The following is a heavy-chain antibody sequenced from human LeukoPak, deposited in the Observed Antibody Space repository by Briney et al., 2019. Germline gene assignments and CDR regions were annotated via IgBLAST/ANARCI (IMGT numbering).Heavy chain of an antibody. V-gene: IGHV4-34*01. CDR1: GGSFSGYY. D-gene: IGHD6-13*01. CDR3: ATTGEAGLAFDY. CDR2: INHSGST. J-gene: IGHJ4*02. Sequence: SETLSLTRAVYGGSFSGYYWSWIRQPPGKGLEWIGEINHSGSTNYNPSLKSRVTISVDTSKNQFSLKLSSVTAADTAVYYCATTGEAGLAFDYWGQGTLVTVSS.